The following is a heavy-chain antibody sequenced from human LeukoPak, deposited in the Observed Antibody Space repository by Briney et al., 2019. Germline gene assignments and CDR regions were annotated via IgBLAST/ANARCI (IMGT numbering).Heavy chain of an antibody. CDR3: ARYGGDIAAAGGPDY. CDR1: GYSFTSYW. J-gene: IGHJ4*02. CDR2: IYHGDSNT. D-gene: IGHD6-13*01. V-gene: IGHV5-51*01. Sequence: GESLKISCKGSGYSFTSYWIGWVRQMPGRGLEWMGIIYHGDSNTRYSPSFQGQVTISADKSSSTAYLQWSSLKASDTAMYYCARYGGDIAAAGGPDYWGQGTLVTVSS.